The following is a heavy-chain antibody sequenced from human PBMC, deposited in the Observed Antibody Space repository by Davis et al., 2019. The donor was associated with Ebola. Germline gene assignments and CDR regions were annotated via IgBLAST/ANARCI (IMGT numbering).Heavy chain of an antibody. D-gene: IGHD1-26*01. CDR3: ARQFSGNYYWFDH. CDR1: GGSITSYY. CDR2: ISDSGST. Sequence: MPSETLSLTCTVSGGSITSYYWSWIRQPPGKGQEWIGHISDSGSTNYNPSLKSRVTMSLDTSKNQFSLRLSSVTAADTAVYYCARQFSGNYYWFDHWGQGTLVTV. J-gene: IGHJ5*02. V-gene: IGHV4-59*08.